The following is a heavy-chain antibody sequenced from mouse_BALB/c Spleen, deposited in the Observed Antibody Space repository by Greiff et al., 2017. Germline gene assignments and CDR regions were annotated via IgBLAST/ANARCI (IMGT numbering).Heavy chain of an antibody. Sequence: QVQLQQSGAELVRPGVSVKISCKGSGYTFTDYAMHWVKQSHAKSLEWIGVISTYYGDASYNQKFKGKATMTVDKSSSTAYMELARLTSEDSAIYYCARKKRYDYDGGYFDYWGQGTTLTVSS. CDR2: ISTYYGDA. CDR1: GYTFTDYA. CDR3: ARKKRYDYDGGYFDY. V-gene: IGHV1S137*01. J-gene: IGHJ2*01. D-gene: IGHD2-4*01.